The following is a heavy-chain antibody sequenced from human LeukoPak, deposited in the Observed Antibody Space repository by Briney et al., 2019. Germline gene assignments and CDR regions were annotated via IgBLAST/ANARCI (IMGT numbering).Heavy chain of an antibody. V-gene: IGHV7-4-1*04. J-gene: IGHJ1*01. CDR1: GYTFTSYA. Sequence: GASVKVSCKASGYTFTSYAMNWVRQAPGQGLEWMGWIDTNTGSPTYAQGFTGRFVFSLDTSVSMAYLQISSLKAEDTAVYYCARPYYGDGRGAESFQHGGQGTLVTVS. CDR2: IDTNTGSP. D-gene: IGHD4-17*01. CDR3: ARPYYGDGRGAESFQH.